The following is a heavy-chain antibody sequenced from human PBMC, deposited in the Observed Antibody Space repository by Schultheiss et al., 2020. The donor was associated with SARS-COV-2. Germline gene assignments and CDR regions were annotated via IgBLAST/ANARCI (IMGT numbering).Heavy chain of an antibody. CDR2: IYYSGST. CDR1: GGSISSYY. CDR3: ARGQDDYVWD. D-gene: IGHD3-16*01. V-gene: IGHV4-59*12. J-gene: IGHJ4*02. Sequence: SQTLSLTCTVSGGSISSYYWSWIRQPPGKGLEWIGYIYYSGSTNYNPSLKSRVTISVDKSKNQFSLKLSSVTAADTAVYYCARGQDDYVWDWGQGTLVTVSS.